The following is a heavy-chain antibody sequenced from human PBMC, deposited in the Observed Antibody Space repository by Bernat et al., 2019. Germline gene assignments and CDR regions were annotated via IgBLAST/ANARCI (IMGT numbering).Heavy chain of an antibody. CDR3: ASMVTTTYNFDY. D-gene: IGHD4-11*01. V-gene: IGHV3-21*01. J-gene: IGHJ4*02. Sequence: EVQLVESGGGLVKPGGSLRLSCAASGFTFSSYSMNWVRQAPGKGLEWVSSISSSSSYIYYADSVKGRFTISRDNAKNSLYLQMNSLRAEDTAVYYCASMVTTTYNFDYWGQGTLVTVSS. CDR1: GFTFSSYS. CDR2: ISSSSSYI.